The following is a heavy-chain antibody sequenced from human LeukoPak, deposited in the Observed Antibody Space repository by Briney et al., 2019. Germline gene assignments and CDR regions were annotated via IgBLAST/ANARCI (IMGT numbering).Heavy chain of an antibody. Sequence: GASVKVSCKASGYTFTSYYMRWVRQAPGQGLEWMGIINPSGGSTSYAQKFQGRVTMTRDTSTSTVYMELSSLRSEDTAVYYCARTNRPAAALYYFDYWGQGTLVTVSS. CDR1: GYTFTSYY. CDR3: ARTNRPAAALYYFDY. D-gene: IGHD2-2*01. CDR2: INPSGGST. J-gene: IGHJ4*02. V-gene: IGHV1-46*01.